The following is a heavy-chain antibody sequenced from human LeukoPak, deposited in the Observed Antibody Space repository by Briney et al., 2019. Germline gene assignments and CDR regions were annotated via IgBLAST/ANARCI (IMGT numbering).Heavy chain of an antibody. CDR1: GGSISSYY. V-gene: IGHV4-59*08. Sequence: SETLSLTCTVSGGSISSYYWSWLRQPPGKGLEWIGYIYYSGSTSYNPSLNSRVTISLDTSKNQFSLNLSSVTGADTAVYYCARRESSGFFDDWGQGTLVTVSS. CDR3: ARRESSGFFDD. J-gene: IGHJ4*02. CDR2: IYYSGST. D-gene: IGHD6-19*01.